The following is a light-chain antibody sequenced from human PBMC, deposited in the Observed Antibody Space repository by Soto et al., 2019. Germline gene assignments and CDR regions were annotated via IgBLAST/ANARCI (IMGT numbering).Light chain of an antibody. CDR3: TSYTSSTTRV. Sequence: QSALPQPASVSGSPGQSITISCTGTSSDVGAYNYVSWYQQHPGKAPELMIYEVSNRPSGVSNRFSGSKSGNTASLTISGLQAEDEADYYCTSYTSSTTRVFGTGTKVTVL. J-gene: IGLJ1*01. V-gene: IGLV2-14*01. CDR2: EVS. CDR1: SSDVGAYNY.